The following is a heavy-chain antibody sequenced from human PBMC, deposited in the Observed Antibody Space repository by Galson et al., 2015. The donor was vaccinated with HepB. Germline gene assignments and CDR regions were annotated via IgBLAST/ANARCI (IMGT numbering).Heavy chain of an antibody. CDR1: GFTFSDYY. Sequence: SLRLSCAASGFTFSDYYMSWIRQAPGKGLEWVSYISSSSSYTNYADSVKGRFTISRDNAKNSLYLQMNSLRAEDTAVYYCARVGFTVTKGKGWFDPWGQGTLVTVSS. J-gene: IGHJ5*02. CDR2: ISSSSSYT. CDR3: ARVGFTVTKGKGWFDP. D-gene: IGHD4-17*01. V-gene: IGHV3-11*06.